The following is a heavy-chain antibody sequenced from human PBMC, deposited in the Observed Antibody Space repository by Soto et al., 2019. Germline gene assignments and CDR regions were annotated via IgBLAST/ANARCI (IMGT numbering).Heavy chain of an antibody. J-gene: IGHJ6*03. CDR3: AKRLLFVDDADMDV. V-gene: IGHV1-69*02. D-gene: IGHD2-21*01. Sequence: QVQLVQSGAEVKKPGSSVKVSCEASGGSFISYTFTWVRQAPGQGLEGMGRIIPIQGRANYALKLQDRFTVTADRTTKTVYMELRSLRPEETAVYYCAKRLLFVDDADMDVWGKGTTVTVSS. CDR1: GGSFISYT. CDR2: IIPIQGRA.